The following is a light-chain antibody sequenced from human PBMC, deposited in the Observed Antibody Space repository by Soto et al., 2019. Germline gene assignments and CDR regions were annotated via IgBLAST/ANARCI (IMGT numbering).Light chain of an antibody. CDR1: QDISNY. CDR3: QKYNSAPHT. J-gene: IGKJ4*01. Sequence: DIQMTQSPSSLSASVGDRVTITCRTSQDISNYLACYQQKPGKVPKLLIYAASTLQSGVPSRFSGDGSGTDFSLTISSLQPEDVATYYCQKYNSAPHTFGGGTKVEIQ. CDR2: AAS. V-gene: IGKV1-27*01.